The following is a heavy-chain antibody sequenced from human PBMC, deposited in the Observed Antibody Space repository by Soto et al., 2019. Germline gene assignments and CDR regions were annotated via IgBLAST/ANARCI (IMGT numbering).Heavy chain of an antibody. V-gene: IGHV3-23*01. CDR3: AKLTAAGTVIDY. CDR2: ISGSGGST. Sequence: EVQLLESGGGLVQPGGSLRLSCAASGLTFSSYAMSWVRQAPGKGLEWVSAISGSGGSTYYADSVKGRFTISRDNSKNTLYLQMNSLRAEDTAVYYCAKLTAAGTVIDYWGQGTLVTVSS. J-gene: IGHJ4*02. CDR1: GLTFSSYA. D-gene: IGHD6-13*01.